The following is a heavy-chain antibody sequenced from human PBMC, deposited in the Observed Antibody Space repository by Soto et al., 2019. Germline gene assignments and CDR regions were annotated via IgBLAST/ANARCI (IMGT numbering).Heavy chain of an antibody. CDR3: ARDSPPVDY. CDR1: GYTFSSYG. V-gene: IGHV1-18*01. Sequence: QVQLVQSGAEVKKPGASVKVSCKASGYTFSSYGISWVRQAPGQGLEWMGWISAYNGNTKYAQKIQGRVTMTTDTSPGTAYMELGRLGSDGTAVYYCARDSPPVDYWGQGTLVTVSS. J-gene: IGHJ4*02. CDR2: ISAYNGNT.